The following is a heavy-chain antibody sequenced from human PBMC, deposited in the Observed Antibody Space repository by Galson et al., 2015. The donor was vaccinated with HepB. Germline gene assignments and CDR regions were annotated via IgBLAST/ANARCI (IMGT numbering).Heavy chain of an antibody. CDR1: GFTVSSNY. V-gene: IGHV3-53*01. Sequence: LRLSCAASGFTVSSNYMSWVRQAPGKGLEWVSVIYSGGSTSYADSAKGRFTISRDDSKNTLYLQMNSLRAEDTAVYYCARDQGLGLWGQGTLVTVSS. D-gene: IGHD3-16*01. CDR3: ARDQGLGL. J-gene: IGHJ4*02. CDR2: IYSGGST.